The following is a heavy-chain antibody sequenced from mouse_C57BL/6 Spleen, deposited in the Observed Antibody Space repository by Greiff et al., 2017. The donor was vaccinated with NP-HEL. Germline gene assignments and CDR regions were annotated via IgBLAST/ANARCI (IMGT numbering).Heavy chain of an antibody. J-gene: IGHJ3*01. CDR3: ARPYDDGGFAY. CDR2: ISSGSRTI. D-gene: IGHD2-4*01. CDR1: GFTFSDYG. Sequence: EVMLVESGGGLVKPGGSLKLSCAASGFTFSDYGMHWVRQAPEKGLEWVAYISSGSRTIYYEDTVKGRFTISRDNAKNTLFLQMTSLRSEDTAMYYCARPYDDGGFAYWGQGTLVTVSA. V-gene: IGHV5-17*01.